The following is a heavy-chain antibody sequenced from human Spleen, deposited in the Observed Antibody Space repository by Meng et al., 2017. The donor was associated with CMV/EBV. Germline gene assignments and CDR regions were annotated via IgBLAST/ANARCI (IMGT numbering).Heavy chain of an antibody. Sequence: LSCAASGFSFSNYAISWVRQAPGKGVEWVSVISGSSSRTWYIDSVKGRFTISRDNSKNTVFLQMNSLRPEDTAVYFCAKDYYATFDYWGQGTLVTVSS. CDR3: AKDYYATFDY. CDR1: GFSFSNYA. V-gene: IGHV3-23*01. CDR2: ISGSSSRT. J-gene: IGHJ4*02. D-gene: IGHD1-26*01.